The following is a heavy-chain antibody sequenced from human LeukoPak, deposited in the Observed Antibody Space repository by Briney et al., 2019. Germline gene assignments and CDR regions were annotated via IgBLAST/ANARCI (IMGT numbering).Heavy chain of an antibody. J-gene: IGHJ4*02. V-gene: IGHV4-59*01. D-gene: IGHD1-7*01. Sequence: SETLSLTCTVSGGSISSYFWNWIRQPPGKGLEWIGYIYYSGSTNYNPSLKSRVTISVDTSKNQFSLKLSSVTAADTAVYYCTRERPATNYFDYWGQGTLVTVSS. CDR3: TRERPATNYFDY. CDR2: IYYSGST. CDR1: GGSISSYF.